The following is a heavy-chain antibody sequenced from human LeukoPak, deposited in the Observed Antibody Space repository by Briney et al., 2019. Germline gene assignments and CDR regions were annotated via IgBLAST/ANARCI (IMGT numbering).Heavy chain of an antibody. CDR2: ISGSGGST. CDR1: GFTFSSYA. CDR3: ARDRFCSGANCYSHFDS. D-gene: IGHD2-15*01. J-gene: IGHJ4*02. Sequence: GGSLRLSCAASGFTFSSYAMSWVRQAPGKGLEWVSAISGSGGSTYYADSVKGRFTISRDNSKNTLYLQIHSLRAEDTAIYYCARDRFCSGANCYSHFDSWGQGILVTVSS. V-gene: IGHV3-23*01.